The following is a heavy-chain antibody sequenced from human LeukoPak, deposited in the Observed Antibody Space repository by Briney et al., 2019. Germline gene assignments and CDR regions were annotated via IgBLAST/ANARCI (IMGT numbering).Heavy chain of an antibody. CDR3: AGVYRCSTSCSYFYY. CDR2: ISSSSSYT. J-gene: IGHJ4*02. CDR1: GFTFSDYY. D-gene: IGHD2-2*01. Sequence: GGSLRLSCAASGFTFSDYYMSWIRQAPGKGLEWVSYISSSSSYTNYADSVKGRFTISRDNAKNSLYLQMNSLRAEDTAVYYCAGVYRCSTSCSYFYYWGQGTLVTVSS. V-gene: IGHV3-11*06.